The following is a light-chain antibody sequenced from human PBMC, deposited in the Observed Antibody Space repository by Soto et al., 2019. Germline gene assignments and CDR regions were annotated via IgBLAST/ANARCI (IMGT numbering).Light chain of an antibody. CDR3: QQSDETPLT. J-gene: IGKJ4*01. CDR2: GAS. CDR1: QSVNSRN. Sequence: EVVLTQSPGTLSLSPGERAILSCRASQSVNSRNLAWYQQTHCQAPRLLISGASSRSTGIPDRFSGSGSGTDFTLIIIRVGAEALAVYFCQQSDETPLTFGGGTKVEI. V-gene: IGKV3-20*01.